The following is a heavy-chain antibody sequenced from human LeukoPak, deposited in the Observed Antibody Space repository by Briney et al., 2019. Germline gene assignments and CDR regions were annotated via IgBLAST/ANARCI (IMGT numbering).Heavy chain of an antibody. J-gene: IGHJ4*02. CDR2: INHSGST. V-gene: IGHV4-39*07. Sequence: SETLSLTCTVSGGSISSSSYYWGWIRQPPGKGLEWIGEINHSGSTNYNPSLKSRVTISVDTSKNQFSLKLSSVTAADTAVYYCARGLGELPLGYWGQGTLVTVSS. CDR1: GGSISSSSYY. D-gene: IGHD1-26*01. CDR3: ARGLGELPLGY.